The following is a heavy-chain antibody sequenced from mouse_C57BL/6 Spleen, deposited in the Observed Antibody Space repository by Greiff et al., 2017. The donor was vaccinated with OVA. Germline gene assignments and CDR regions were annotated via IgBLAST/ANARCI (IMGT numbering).Heavy chain of an antibody. CDR1: GFTFSSYA. CDR2: ISDGGSYT. D-gene: IGHD2-4*01. Sequence: EVQGVESGGGLVKPGGSLKLSCAASGFTFSSYAMSWVRQTPEKRLEWVATISDGGSYTYYPDNVKGRFTISRDNAKNNLYLQMSHLKSEDTAMYYCARGDDYDKGAWFAYWGQGTLVTVSA. CDR3: ARGDDYDKGAWFAY. J-gene: IGHJ3*01. V-gene: IGHV5-4*01.